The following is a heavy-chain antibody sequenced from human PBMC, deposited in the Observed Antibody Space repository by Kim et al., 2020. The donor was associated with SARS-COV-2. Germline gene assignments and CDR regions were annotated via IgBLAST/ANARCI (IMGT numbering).Heavy chain of an antibody. CDR3: ARDQGLIAVAGHGDY. V-gene: IGHV3-74*01. CDR2: INSDGSTR. D-gene: IGHD6-19*01. CDR1: GFTFSSYW. Sequence: GGSLRLSCAASGFTFSSYWMHWVRQAPGKGLVWVSHINSDGSTRTYADSVKGRFTISRDNAKNTLYLQMNSLRAEDTAVYYCARDQGLIAVAGHGDYWGQGTLFTVSS. J-gene: IGHJ4*02.